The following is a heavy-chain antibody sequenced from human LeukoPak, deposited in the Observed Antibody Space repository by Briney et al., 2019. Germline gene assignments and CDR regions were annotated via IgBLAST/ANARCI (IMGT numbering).Heavy chain of an antibody. J-gene: IGHJ4*02. CDR3: AQGHSHTAMYF. D-gene: IGHD5-18*01. CDR1: GFIFSSYG. Sequence: GGSLRLSCAASGFIFSSYGMHWVRQAPGKGLEWVTFIRFDGSNTYYSDSVKGRFTISRDNSKNTLYLQMNSLRVEDTAVYYCAQGHSHTAMYFWGQGTLVTVSS. CDR2: IRFDGSNT. V-gene: IGHV3-30*02.